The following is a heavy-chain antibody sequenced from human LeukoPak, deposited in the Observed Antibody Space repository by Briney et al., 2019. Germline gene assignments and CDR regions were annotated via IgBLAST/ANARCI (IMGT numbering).Heavy chain of an antibody. Sequence: SETLSLTCIVSGGSISSGDYYWSWIRQPPGKGLEWIGYIYYSGSTYYNPSLKSRVTISVDTSKNQFSLKLSSVTAADTAVYYCARADEREPASVPWFDPWGQGTLVTVSS. CDR3: ARADEREPASVPWFDP. CDR1: GGSISSGDYY. J-gene: IGHJ5*02. V-gene: IGHV4-30-4*08. CDR2: IYYSGST. D-gene: IGHD1-14*01.